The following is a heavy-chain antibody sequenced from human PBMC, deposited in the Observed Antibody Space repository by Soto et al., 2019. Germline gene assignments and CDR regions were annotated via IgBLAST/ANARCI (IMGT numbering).Heavy chain of an antibody. CDR1: GYTFTSYA. CDR2: INDGNGNP. Sequence: QVQLVQSGAEVKKPGASVKVSCKASGYTFTSYAMHWVRQAPGQRLAWMGWINDGNGNPKYSQKFQGRVTITRDTAASTAYMELSSLRSEDTAVYYCARDWYPDISAITWFDPWGQGTLVTVSS. D-gene: IGHD6-25*01. V-gene: IGHV1-3*01. J-gene: IGHJ5*02. CDR3: ARDWYPDISAITWFDP.